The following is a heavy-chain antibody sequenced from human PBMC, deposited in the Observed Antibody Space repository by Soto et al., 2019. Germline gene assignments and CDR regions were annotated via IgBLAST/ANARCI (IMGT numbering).Heavy chain of an antibody. D-gene: IGHD2-21*01. CDR1: GYTFRRYW. CDR3: ARDQGFRVVINSNWFDP. Sequence: ASVKVSCKGSGYTFRRYWIMWVLQAPGQGLEWMGWISAYNSNTNSAEKLRGRLTMTTDASTTTAYMELRSLRSDDTAIYYCARDQGFRVVINSNWFDPWGQGTLVTVSS. V-gene: IGHV1-18*01. J-gene: IGHJ5*02. CDR2: ISAYNSNT.